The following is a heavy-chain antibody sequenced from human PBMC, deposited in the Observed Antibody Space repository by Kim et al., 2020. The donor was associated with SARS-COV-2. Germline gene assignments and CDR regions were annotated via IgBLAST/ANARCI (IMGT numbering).Heavy chain of an antibody. D-gene: IGHD2-15*01. J-gene: IGHJ5*02. Sequence: SETLSLTCTVSGGSISSSSYYWGWIRQPPGKGLEWIGSIYYSGSTYYNPSLKSRVTISVDTSKNQFSLKLSSVTAADTAVYYCARQARRGRIVAGHDWFDPWGQGTLVTVSS. CDR1: GGSISSSSYY. CDR3: ARQARRGRIVAGHDWFDP. CDR2: IYYSGST. V-gene: IGHV4-39*01.